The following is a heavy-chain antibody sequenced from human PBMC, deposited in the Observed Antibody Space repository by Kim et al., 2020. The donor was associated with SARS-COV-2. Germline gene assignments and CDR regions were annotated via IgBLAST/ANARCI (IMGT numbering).Heavy chain of an antibody. J-gene: IGHJ4*02. CDR1: GFTVSSNY. Sequence: GGSLRLSCAASGFTVSSNYMSWVRQAPGKGLEWVSVIYSGGSTYYADSVKGRFTISRHNSKNTLYLQMNSLRAEDTAVYYCARGAQKTRGKAAAGTPPQLPPFDYWGQGTLVTVSS. D-gene: IGHD6-13*01. CDR2: IYSGGST. CDR3: ARGAQKTRGKAAAGTPPQLPPFDY. V-gene: IGHV3-53*04.